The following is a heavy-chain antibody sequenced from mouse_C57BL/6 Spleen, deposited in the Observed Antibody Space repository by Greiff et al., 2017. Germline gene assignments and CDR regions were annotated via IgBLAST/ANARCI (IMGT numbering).Heavy chain of an antibody. CDR2: IYPGDGDN. Sequence: QVQLQQSGAELVKPGASVKLSCKASGYTFTEYTIHWVKQRSGQGLEWIGRIYPGDGDNNYNGKFKGKATLTADKSSSTAYMQLSSLTSEDSAVYFCARASQATDAMDYWVKEPQSPSPQ. J-gene: IGHJ4*01. V-gene: IGHV1-82*01. CDR1: GYTFTEYT. CDR3: ARASQATDAMDY. D-gene: IGHD3-2*02.